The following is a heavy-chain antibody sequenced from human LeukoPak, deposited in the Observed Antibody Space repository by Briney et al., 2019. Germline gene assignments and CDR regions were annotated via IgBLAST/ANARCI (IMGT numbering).Heavy chain of an antibody. D-gene: IGHD2/OR15-2a*01. J-gene: IGHJ3*02. CDR3: ARENTDAFDI. Sequence: PSETLSLTCTVSGGSISSYYWSWIRQPPGKGLEWIGYIYYSGSTNYNPPLKSRVTISVDTSKNQFSLKLSSVTPADTAVYYCARENTDAFDIWGQGTMVTVSS. CDR2: IYYSGST. CDR1: GGSISSYY. V-gene: IGHV4-59*01.